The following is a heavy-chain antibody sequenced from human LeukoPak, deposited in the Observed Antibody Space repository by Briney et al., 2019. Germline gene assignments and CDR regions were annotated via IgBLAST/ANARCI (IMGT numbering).Heavy chain of an antibody. CDR3: AKALKYYYDSSGYYSDAFDI. V-gene: IGHV3-9*03. D-gene: IGHD3-22*01. J-gene: IGHJ3*02. Sequence: GGSLRLSCAASGFTFDDYAMHWVRQAPGKGLEWVSGFSWNSGSIGYADSVKGLFTISRDNAKNSLYLQMNSLRAEDMALYYCAKALKYYYDSSGYYSDAFDIWGQGTMVTVSS. CDR2: FSWNSGSI. CDR1: GFTFDDYA.